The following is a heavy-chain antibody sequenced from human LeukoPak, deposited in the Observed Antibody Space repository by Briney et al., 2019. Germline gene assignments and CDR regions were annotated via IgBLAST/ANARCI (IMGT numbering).Heavy chain of an antibody. CDR1: GYTFTGYY. CDR2: INPNSGGT. D-gene: IGHD3-10*01. Sequence: ASVKVSCKASGYTFTGYYMHWVRQAPGQGLEWMGWINPNSGGTNYAQKFQGRVTMTRDTSISTAYMELSRLRSDDTAVYYCASPAFGELLSPYYYYGMDVWGQGTTVTVSS. V-gene: IGHV1-2*02. J-gene: IGHJ6*02. CDR3: ASPAFGELLSPYYYYGMDV.